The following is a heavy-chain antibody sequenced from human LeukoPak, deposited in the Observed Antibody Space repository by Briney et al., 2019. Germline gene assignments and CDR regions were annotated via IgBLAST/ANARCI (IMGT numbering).Heavy chain of an antibody. V-gene: IGHV3-21*01. CDR3: ARGSGYDYYYGMDV. CDR2: ISSSSSYI. CDR1: GFTFSSYS. J-gene: IGHJ6*02. D-gene: IGHD3-22*01. Sequence: PGGSLRLSCAASGFTFSSYSTNWVRQAPGKGLEWVSSISSSSSYIYYADSVKGRFTISRDNAKNSLYLQMNSLRAEDTAVYYCARGSGYDYYYGMDVWGQGTTVTVSS.